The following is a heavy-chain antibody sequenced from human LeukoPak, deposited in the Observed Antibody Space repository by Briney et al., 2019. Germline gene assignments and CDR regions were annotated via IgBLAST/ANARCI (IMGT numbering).Heavy chain of an antibody. CDR3: ARAVRRSSSPYYYYFMDV. D-gene: IGHD6-6*01. V-gene: IGHV1-8*01. Sequence: GASLKVSCKASGYTFTSYDINWVRQATGQGLEWMGWMNPNSGNTGYAQTLQGRVTMTRNTSISTAYMELSSLRSEDTAVYYCARAVRRSSSPYYYYFMDVWGKGTTVTVSS. J-gene: IGHJ6*03. CDR1: GYTFTSYD. CDR2: MNPNSGNT.